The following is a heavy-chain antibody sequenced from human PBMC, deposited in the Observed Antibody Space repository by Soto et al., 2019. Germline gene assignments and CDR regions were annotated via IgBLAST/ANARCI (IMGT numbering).Heavy chain of an antibody. D-gene: IGHD1-26*01. CDR3: ARRYGSAIDY. CDR1: GGSISSYY. Sequence: SETLSVTCTVSGGSISSYYWSWIRQPPGKGLEWIGYIYYSGSTNCNPSLKSRVTISVDTSKNQFSLKLSSVTAADTAVYYCARRYGSAIDYWGQGTLVTVSS. J-gene: IGHJ4*02. V-gene: IGHV4-59*08. CDR2: IYYSGST.